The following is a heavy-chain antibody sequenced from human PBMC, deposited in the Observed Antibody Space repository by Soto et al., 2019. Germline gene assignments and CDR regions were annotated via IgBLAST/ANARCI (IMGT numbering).Heavy chain of an antibody. J-gene: IGHJ6*02. CDR1: GFTFSSYA. D-gene: IGHD3-10*01. CDR2: ISGSGGST. CDR3: AKDSVLWFGDSPYYYYGMDV. Sequence: PGGSLRLSCAASGFTFSSYAMSWVRQAPGKGLEWVSAISGSGGSTYYADSVKGRFTISRDNSKNTLYLQMNSLRAEDTAVYYCAKDSVLWFGDSPYYYYGMDVWGQGTTVTVSS. V-gene: IGHV3-23*01.